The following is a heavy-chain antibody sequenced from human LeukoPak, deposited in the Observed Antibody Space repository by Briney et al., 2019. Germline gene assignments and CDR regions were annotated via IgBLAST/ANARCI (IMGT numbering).Heavy chain of an antibody. D-gene: IGHD6-13*01. Sequence: GGSLRLSCAASGFTFSSYAMSWVRQAPGKGLEWVSAINHSGDSTYYADSVKGRFTISRDNSKSTLYLQMNSLRAEGTAVYYCATGPYSSSWYKGFDYWGQGTLVTVSS. CDR2: INHSGDST. CDR3: ATGPYSSSWYKGFDY. V-gene: IGHV3-23*01. CDR1: GFTFSSYA. J-gene: IGHJ4*02.